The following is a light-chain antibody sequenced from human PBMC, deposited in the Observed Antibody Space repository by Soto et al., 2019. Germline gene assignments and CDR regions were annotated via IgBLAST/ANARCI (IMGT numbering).Light chain of an antibody. V-gene: IGKV1-39*01. CDR3: QQSYTAPYT. J-gene: IGKJ3*01. Sequence: DIQMTQSPSSLSASVGDAVSLTCRASRSISNYLNWYQQKPGRAPKLLISGASSLQRGVPSRFSGRGSGTTFTLTITSLQPDDFAIYFCQQSYTAPYTFGPGTKVEIK. CDR2: GAS. CDR1: RSISNY.